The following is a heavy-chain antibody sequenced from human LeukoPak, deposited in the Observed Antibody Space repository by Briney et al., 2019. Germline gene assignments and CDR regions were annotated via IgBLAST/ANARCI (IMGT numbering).Heavy chain of an antibody. Sequence: GGSLRLSCAASGFTFSSYAMHWVRQAPGKGLEWVAVISYDGSNKYYADSVKGRFTISRDNSKNTLYLQMNSLRAEDTAVYYCANPAGATDYWGQGTLVTVSS. CDR1: GFTFSSYA. CDR2: ISYDGSNK. J-gene: IGHJ4*02. D-gene: IGHD1-26*01. CDR3: ANPAGATDY. V-gene: IGHV3-30-3*01.